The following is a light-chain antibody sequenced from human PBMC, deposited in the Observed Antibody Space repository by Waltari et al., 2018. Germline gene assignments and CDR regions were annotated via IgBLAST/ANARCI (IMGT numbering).Light chain of an antibody. CDR3: QSYDNDNVV. CDR2: EDY. Sequence: NFILTQTHSVSESPGKTVTISCTRRSGSICRSYVQWYPQRPGSAPTTVIYEDYQRPSGVPERFSGSIDSSSNSAYVTISGLKPEDEADYYCQSYDNDNVVFGGGTRLTVL. J-gene: IGLJ3*02. CDR1: SGSICRSY. V-gene: IGLV6-57*03.